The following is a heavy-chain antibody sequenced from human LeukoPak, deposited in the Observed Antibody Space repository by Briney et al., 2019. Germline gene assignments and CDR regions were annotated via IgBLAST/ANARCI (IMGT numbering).Heavy chain of an antibody. CDR2: IIPIFGTA. D-gene: IGHD5-18*01. V-gene: IGHV1-69*05. J-gene: IGHJ4*02. CDR3: AREGGYSYGYFYYFDY. Sequence: ASVKVSCKASGYTFTSYAISWVRQAPGQGLEWMGRIIPIFGTANYAQKFQGRVTITTDESTSTAYMELSSLRSEDTAVYYCAREGGYSYGYFYYFDYWGQGTLVTVSS. CDR1: GYTFTSYA.